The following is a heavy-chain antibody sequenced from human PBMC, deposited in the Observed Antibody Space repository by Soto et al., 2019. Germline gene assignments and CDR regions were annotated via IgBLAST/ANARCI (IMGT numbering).Heavy chain of an antibody. D-gene: IGHD2-21*02. CDR1: GGSPSGNY. CDR3: ARVGPYCGGDCYSPPP. V-gene: IGHV4-34*01. CDR2: IYHSGST. Sequence: SETLSLTCAVYGGSPSGNYWAWLRQPPGKGLEWIGTIYHSGSTYYNPSLKSRVTISVDASENHFSLKLSSVTAADTAVYYCARVGPYCGGDCYSPPPWGQGTLVTVSS. J-gene: IGHJ5*02.